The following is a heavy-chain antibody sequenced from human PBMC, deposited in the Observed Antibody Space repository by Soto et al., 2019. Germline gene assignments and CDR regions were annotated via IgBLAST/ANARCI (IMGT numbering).Heavy chain of an antibody. CDR2: ITSDGKSK. Sequence: GGSLRLSCAASGFNFINHWMHWVRQRPAEGLVWVSRITSDGKSKAYAESVKGRFAISRDNAKNTLYLQMNGLTAEGTAVYYCARESGDWPLNWFDPWGQGTLVTVSS. CDR3: ARESGDWPLNWFDP. D-gene: IGHD2-21*02. CDR1: GFNFINHW. J-gene: IGHJ5*02. V-gene: IGHV3-74*01.